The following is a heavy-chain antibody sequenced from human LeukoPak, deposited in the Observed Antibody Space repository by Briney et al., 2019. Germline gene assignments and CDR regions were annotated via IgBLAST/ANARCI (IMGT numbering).Heavy chain of an antibody. J-gene: IGHJ4*02. CDR3: AKGGYGSGSFIQY. CDR2: IGSRGFST. Sequence: GGSLRLSCAASGFTFSSYAMSWVRQAPGKGLEWVSGIGSRGFSTNYADSVKGRFTISRDNSKNTLDLQMNSLRAEDTAVYYCAKGGYGSGSFIQYWGQGTLVTVFS. CDR1: GFTFSSYA. D-gene: IGHD3-10*01. V-gene: IGHV3-23*01.